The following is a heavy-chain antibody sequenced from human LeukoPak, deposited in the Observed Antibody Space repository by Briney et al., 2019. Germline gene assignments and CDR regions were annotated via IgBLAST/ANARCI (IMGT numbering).Heavy chain of an antibody. J-gene: IGHJ4*02. D-gene: IGHD2-21*01. Sequence: PSETLSLTCTVSGGSLSSGSYYWSWIRQPAGKGLEWIGRIYTSGSTNFNPSLKSRVTISVDTSKNQFSLKLSSVTAADTAVYYCAREGHRNYFDYWGQGTLVTVSS. CDR2: IYTSGST. V-gene: IGHV4-61*02. CDR3: AREGHRNYFDY. CDR1: GGSLSSGSYY.